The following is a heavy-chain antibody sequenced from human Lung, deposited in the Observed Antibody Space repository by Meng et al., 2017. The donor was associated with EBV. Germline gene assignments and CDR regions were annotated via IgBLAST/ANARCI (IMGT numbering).Heavy chain of an antibody. CDR3: SRDLAGAYDD. CDR1: GFTFSRYW. D-gene: IGHD2-21*01. CDR2: INENGGIT. J-gene: IGHJ4*02. Sequence: EVQLVESGGALVQPGGSLRLSCVASGFTFSRYWMHWVRQAPGKGLVWVSRINENGGITSYAESVKGRFTIFRDNTRNTLFLQMNSLRAEDTALYFCSRDLAGAYDDGGQGTLVTVSS. V-gene: IGHV3-74*01.